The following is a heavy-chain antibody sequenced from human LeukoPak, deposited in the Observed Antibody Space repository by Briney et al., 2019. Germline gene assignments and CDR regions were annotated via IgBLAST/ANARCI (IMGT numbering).Heavy chain of an antibody. CDR1: GGTFSSYA. CDR2: IIPIFGTA. Sequence: ASVKVSCKAPGGTFSSYAISWVRQAPGQGLEWMGGIIPIFGTANYAQKFQGRVTITADESTSTAYMELSSLRSEDTAVYYCARTVVVAATATSNDYWGQGTLVTVSS. D-gene: IGHD2-15*01. CDR3: ARTVVVAATATSNDY. J-gene: IGHJ4*02. V-gene: IGHV1-69*13.